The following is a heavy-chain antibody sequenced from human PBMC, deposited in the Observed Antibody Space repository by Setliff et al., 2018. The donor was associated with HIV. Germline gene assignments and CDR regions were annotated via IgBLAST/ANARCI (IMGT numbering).Heavy chain of an antibody. D-gene: IGHD3-22*01. CDR1: GYTFTGYY. V-gene: IGHV1-2*06. J-gene: IGHJ4*02. CDR2: INPNSGGT. CDR3: ARGLRDSSGYYYPLTFDY. Sequence: VKVSCKASGYTFTGYYMHWVRQAPGQGLEWMGRINPNSGGTNYAQKFQGRVTMTRDTSISTAYMELSRLRSDDTAVYYCARGLRDSSGYYYPLTFDYWGQGTLVTVS.